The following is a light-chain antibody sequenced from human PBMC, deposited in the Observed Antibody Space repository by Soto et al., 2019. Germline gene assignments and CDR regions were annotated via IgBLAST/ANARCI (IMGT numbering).Light chain of an antibody. CDR2: EVT. CDR3: ISYRSGTTLV. V-gene: IGLV2-14*01. CDR1: SSDVGGYNY. Sequence: QSALTQPASVSGSPGQSISISFTGTSSDVGGYNYVSWYRQHPGKAPKLIIYEVTNRPPGVSNRFSGSKSGNTASLTISGLQAEDEADYYCISYRSGTTLVFGGGTKLTVL. J-gene: IGLJ3*02.